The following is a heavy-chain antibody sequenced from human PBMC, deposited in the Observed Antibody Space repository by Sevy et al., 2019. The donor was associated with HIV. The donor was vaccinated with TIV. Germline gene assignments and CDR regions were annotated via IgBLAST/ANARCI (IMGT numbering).Heavy chain of an antibody. CDR1: GFIFSNYN. D-gene: IGHD1-7*01. J-gene: IGHJ4*02. Sequence: GGSLRLSCAASGFIFSNYNMHWVRQAPGKGLQWGACISSSSNDIYYADSLKGRFTISRDNTKNSLYLQMNSLGAEDTAVYYCARKMELLVPDYWGQGTLVTVSS. CDR3: ARKMELLVPDY. CDR2: ISSSSNDI. V-gene: IGHV3-21*01.